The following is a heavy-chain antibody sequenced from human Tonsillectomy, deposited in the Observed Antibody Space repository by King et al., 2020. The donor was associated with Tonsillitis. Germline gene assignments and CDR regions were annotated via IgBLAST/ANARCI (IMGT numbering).Heavy chain of an antibody. CDR3: AGTGATFDS. J-gene: IGHJ4*02. V-gene: IGHV4-31*03. Sequence: PLQESGPGLVKPSQTLSLTCSVSGGSISSAGYYWSWIRQLPGEGLEWIGYISYTGRTYYNPSLESRLTISVDTSQNHFSLRLSSVTAADTALYYCAGTGATFDSWGQGALVAVSS. D-gene: IGHD1-1*01. CDR2: ISYTGRT. CDR1: GGSISSAGYY.